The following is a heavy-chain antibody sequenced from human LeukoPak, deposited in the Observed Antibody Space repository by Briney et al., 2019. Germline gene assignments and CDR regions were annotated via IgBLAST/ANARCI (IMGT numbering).Heavy chain of an antibody. J-gene: IGHJ4*02. CDR1: GGSISSSSYY. CDR2: IYYSGST. Sequence: TSETLSLTCTVSGGSISSSSYYWGWIRQPPGKGLEWIGSIYYSGSTYYNPSLKSRVTISVDTSKNQFSLKLSSVTAADTAVYYCAKAERRRDGYNYLSYWGQGTLVTVSS. V-gene: IGHV4-39*01. D-gene: IGHD5-24*01. CDR3: AKAERRRDGYNYLSY.